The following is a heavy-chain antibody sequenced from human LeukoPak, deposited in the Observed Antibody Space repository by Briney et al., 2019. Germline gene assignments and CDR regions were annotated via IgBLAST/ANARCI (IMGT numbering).Heavy chain of an antibody. J-gene: IGHJ3*02. Sequence: GESLKISCEGLGYSFTSYWIGWVRQMPGKGLEWMGIFYPRDSDTRYSPSFQGQVTISADKSISTAYLQWSSLKASDTAMYCCARQGGRVGDAFDIWGQGTMVTVSS. CDR1: GYSFTSYW. V-gene: IGHV5-51*01. CDR3: ARQGGRVGDAFDI. D-gene: IGHD2-8*02. CDR2: FYPRDSDT.